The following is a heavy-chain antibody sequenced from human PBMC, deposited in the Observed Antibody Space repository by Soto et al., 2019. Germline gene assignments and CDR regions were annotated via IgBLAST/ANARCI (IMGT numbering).Heavy chain of an antibody. CDR1: GYTFSNHY. CDR2: INPSGGTA. CDR3: AREGSYYFDSRNDY. J-gene: IGHJ4*02. Sequence: QVQLVQSGAEVKRPGASVKISCEASGYTFSNHYIHWVRQAPGLGLEWIGIINPSGGTASNAQKFQGRVTMTRDTSASTAYLMLSSLTSGDTAVYYCAREGSYYFDSRNDYWGQGTLVTVSS. V-gene: IGHV1-46*01. D-gene: IGHD3-22*01.